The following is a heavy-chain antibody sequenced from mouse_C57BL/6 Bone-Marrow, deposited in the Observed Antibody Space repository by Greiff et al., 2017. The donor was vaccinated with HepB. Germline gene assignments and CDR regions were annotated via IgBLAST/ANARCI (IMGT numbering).Heavy chain of an antibody. Sequence: VKLVESGPGILQPSQTLSLTCSFSGFSLSTFGMGVGWIRQPSGKGLEWLAHIWWDDDKYYNPALKSRLTISEDTSKNQVFLKIANVDTADTATYYCARIHFLYGNWYFDVWGTGTTVTVSS. CDR2: IWWDDDK. D-gene: IGHD2-1*01. CDR3: ARIHFLYGNWYFDV. J-gene: IGHJ1*03. V-gene: IGHV8-8*01. CDR1: GFSLSTFGMG.